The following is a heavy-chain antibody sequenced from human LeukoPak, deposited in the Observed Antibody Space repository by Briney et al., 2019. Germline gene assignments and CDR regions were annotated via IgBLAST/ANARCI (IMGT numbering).Heavy chain of an antibody. CDR3: VGGTGNGYTFDY. CDR1: GGSISSSSYY. D-gene: IGHD5-24*01. J-gene: IGHJ4*02. Sequence: PSETLSLTCTVSGGSISSSSYYWGWIRQPPGKGLEWIGSIYYSGSTYYNPSLKSRVTISVDTSKNQFSLKLGSVTAADTAVYYCVGGTGNGYTFDYWGQGTLVTVSS. CDR2: IYYSGST. V-gene: IGHV4-39*01.